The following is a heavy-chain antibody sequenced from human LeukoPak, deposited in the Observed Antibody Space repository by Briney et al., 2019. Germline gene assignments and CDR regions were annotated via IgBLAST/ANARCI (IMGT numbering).Heavy chain of an antibody. J-gene: IGHJ5*02. D-gene: IGHD3-10*01. CDR3: ARHVGDITMVRGGNLGFDP. V-gene: IGHV5-51*01. CDR1: GYTFTNYW. CDR2: IYPSDSDT. Sequence: GESLKISCKGSGYTFTNYWIGWVRQMPGKGPEWMGLIYPSDSDTRYSPSFQGQVTISADKSITTAYLQWSSLKASDTAMYYCARHVGDITMVRGGNLGFDPWGQGTLVTVSS.